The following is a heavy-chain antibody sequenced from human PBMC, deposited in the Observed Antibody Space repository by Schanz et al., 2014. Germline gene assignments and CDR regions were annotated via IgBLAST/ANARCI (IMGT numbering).Heavy chain of an antibody. CDR2: IWYDGSNK. CDR3: ARDVDDRRGYGSGYCLGDCMDV. J-gene: IGHJ6*02. V-gene: IGHV3-33*01. CDR1: GFIFSSYG. D-gene: IGHD3-10*01. Sequence: QVQLVESGGGVVQPGRSLRLSCAASGFIFSSYGLHWVRQAPGKGLEWVAFIWYDGSNKYYADSVKGRFTISRDNSKNTLYLHMNSLRAEDTAVYYCARDVDDRRGYGSGYCLGDCMDVWGQGTTVTVSS.